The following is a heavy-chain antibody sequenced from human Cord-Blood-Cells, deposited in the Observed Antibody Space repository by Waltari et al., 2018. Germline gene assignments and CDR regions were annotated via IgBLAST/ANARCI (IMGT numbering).Heavy chain of an antibody. CDR2: INPNSGGT. Sequence: QVQLVQSGAEVKKPGASVTVSCKASGYTFPGSSMHWLRHAPGQGLEWMGWINPNSGGTNYAQKFQGRVTMTRDTSISTAYMELSRLRSDDTAVYYCARDLYSGSWGGEYYFDYWGQGTLVTVSS. V-gene: IGHV1-2*02. J-gene: IGHJ4*02. CDR1: GYTFPGSS. CDR3: ARDLYSGSWGGEYYFDY. D-gene: IGHD1-26*01.